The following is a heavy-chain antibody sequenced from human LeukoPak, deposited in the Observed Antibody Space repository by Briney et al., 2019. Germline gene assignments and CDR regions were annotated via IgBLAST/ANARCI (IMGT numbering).Heavy chain of an antibody. Sequence: SETLSLTCTVSGGSISKYYLSWIRQPAGKGLEWIGRIFTSGSATSSSSLKSRVTMSADTSKNQFSLNLSSVTAADTAVYFCASGYGSGSYLYWGQGTLVTVPS. D-gene: IGHD3-10*01. J-gene: IGHJ4*02. CDR2: IFTSGSA. CDR1: GGSISKYY. V-gene: IGHV4-4*07. CDR3: ASGYGSGSYLY.